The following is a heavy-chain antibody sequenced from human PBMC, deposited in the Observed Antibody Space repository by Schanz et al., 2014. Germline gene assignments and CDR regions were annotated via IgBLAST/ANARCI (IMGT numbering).Heavy chain of an antibody. CDR1: GFIFSSYG. Sequence: QVQLVESGGGVVQPGRSLRLSCAASGFIFSSYGLHWFRQPAGKGLEWVAVIWNNGVTKYYADSVRGRFTISRDRFQNTLYLRMSSLRAEDTAVYYCAKDPSHGDYDYYFDYWGQGTLVTVSS. D-gene: IGHD3-22*01. J-gene: IGHJ4*02. CDR2: IWNNGVTK. CDR3: AKDPSHGDYDYYFDY. V-gene: IGHV3-33*03.